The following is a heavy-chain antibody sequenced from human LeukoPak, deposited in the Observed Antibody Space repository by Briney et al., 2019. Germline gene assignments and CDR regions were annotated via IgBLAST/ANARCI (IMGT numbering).Heavy chain of an antibody. V-gene: IGHV5-51*01. CDR3: ARLGGSSWQAARY. Sequence: GESLKISCKGSGYSFTSFWIGWVRQLAGKGMEWMGIIYPSDSDTRYSPSFQGQVTISADKSISTAYLQWSSLKASDTAMYYCARLGGSSWQAARYWGQGTLVTVSS. D-gene: IGHD6-13*01. CDR1: GYSFTSFW. CDR2: IYPSDSDT. J-gene: IGHJ4*02.